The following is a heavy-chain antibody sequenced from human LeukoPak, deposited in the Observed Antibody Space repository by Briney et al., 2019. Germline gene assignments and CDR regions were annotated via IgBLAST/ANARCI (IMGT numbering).Heavy chain of an antibody. J-gene: IGHJ5*02. CDR2: INHSGST. CDR3: ARAGGSYSDWFDP. D-gene: IGHD1-26*01. Sequence: SETLSLTCAVYGGSFSGYYWSWIRQPPGKGREWFGEINHSGSTNYNPSLKSRVTISVDTSKNQFSLKLSSVTAADTAVYYCARAGGSYSDWFDPWGQGTLVTVSS. V-gene: IGHV4-34*01. CDR1: GGSFSGYY.